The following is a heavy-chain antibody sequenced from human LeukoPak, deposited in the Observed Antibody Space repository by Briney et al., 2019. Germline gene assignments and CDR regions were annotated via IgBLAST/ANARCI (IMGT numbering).Heavy chain of an antibody. V-gene: IGHV3-30*04. CDR1: GFTFSSYA. J-gene: IGHJ4*02. D-gene: IGHD6-13*01. Sequence: GGSLRLSCAASGFTFSSYAMHWVRQAPGKGLERVAVISYDGSNKYYADSVKGRFTISRDNSKNTLYLQMNSLRAEDTAVYYCAIEDGSSWSIDYWGQATLVTV. CDR3: AIEDGSSWSIDY. CDR2: ISYDGSNK.